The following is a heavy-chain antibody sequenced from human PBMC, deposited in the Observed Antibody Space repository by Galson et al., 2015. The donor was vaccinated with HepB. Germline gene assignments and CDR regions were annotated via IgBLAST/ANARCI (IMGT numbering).Heavy chain of an antibody. V-gene: IGHV3-73*01. J-gene: IGHJ4*02. CDR3: VRSGDFSGYSSR. CDR2: IRSEATNYAA. Sequence: SLRLSCAASGFTFSGSAIHWVRQASGRGPEWIDHIRSEATNYAALYVPSLRGRFTISRDDSKNMAYLHMRSLKTDDTAVYYCVRSGDFSGYSSRWGQGTLVTVSS. D-gene: IGHD6-13*01. CDR1: GFTFSGSA.